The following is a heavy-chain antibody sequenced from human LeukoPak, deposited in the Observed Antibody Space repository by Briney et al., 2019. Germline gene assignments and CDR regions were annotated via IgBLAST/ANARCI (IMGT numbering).Heavy chain of an antibody. Sequence: GASVKVSCKVSGYTLTELSMHWVRQAPGKGLEWMGGFDPEDGETIYAQKFQGRVTMTEDTSTDTAYMELSSLRSEDTAVYYCATGPKLRYFDWLFEKYYFDYWGQGTLVTVSS. CDR2: FDPEDGET. CDR1: GYTLTELS. D-gene: IGHD3-9*01. J-gene: IGHJ4*02. V-gene: IGHV1-24*01. CDR3: ATGPKLRYFDWLFEKYYFDY.